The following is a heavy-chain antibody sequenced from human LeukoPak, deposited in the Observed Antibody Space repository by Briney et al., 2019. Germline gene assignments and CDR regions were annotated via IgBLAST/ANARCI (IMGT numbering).Heavy chain of an antibody. CDR3: ARLKSMVYGFDY. V-gene: IGHV4-39*01. CDR1: GGSISSSSYF. CDR2: ISFTGST. D-gene: IGHD2-8*01. J-gene: IGHJ4*02. Sequence: SSETLSLTCTVSGGSISSSSYFWGWIRQPPGKGLEWIGSISFTGSTYYNSSLKSRVNLSVDTSKNQFSLKLSSVTAADTAVYYCARLKSMVYGFDYWGQGTLVTISS.